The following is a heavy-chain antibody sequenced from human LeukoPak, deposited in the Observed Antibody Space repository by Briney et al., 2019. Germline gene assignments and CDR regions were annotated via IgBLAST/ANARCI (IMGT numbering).Heavy chain of an antibody. CDR3: ARLSITPGTYFDY. Sequence: GGSLQISCKGSGYHFTSYWIGGVRQMPGKGLEGMGIIYPGDSDNRYSPSFQGQVTISAEKDITTAYLQWGSLKASATAMYYCARLSITPGTYFDYWGQGTLVTVSS. V-gene: IGHV5-51*01. D-gene: IGHD1-14*01. J-gene: IGHJ4*02. CDR2: IYPGDSDN. CDR1: GYHFTSYW.